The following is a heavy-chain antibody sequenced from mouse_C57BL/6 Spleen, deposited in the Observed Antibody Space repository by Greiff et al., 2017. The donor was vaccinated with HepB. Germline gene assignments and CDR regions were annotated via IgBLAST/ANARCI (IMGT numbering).Heavy chain of an antibody. D-gene: IGHD1-1*01. J-gene: IGHJ1*03. CDR1: GYTFTSYW. CDR2: IDPSDSYT. Sequence: VQLQQSGAELVMPGASVKLSCKASGYTFTSYWMHWVKQRPGQGLEWIGEIDPSDSYTNYNQKFKGKSTLTVDKSSSTAYMQLSSLTSEDSAVYDCVCPYYYGSWYFDVWGTGTTVTVSS. V-gene: IGHV1-69*01. CDR3: VCPYYYGSWYFDV.